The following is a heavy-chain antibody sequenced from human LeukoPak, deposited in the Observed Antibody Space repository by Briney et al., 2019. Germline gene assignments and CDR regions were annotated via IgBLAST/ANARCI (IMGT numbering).Heavy chain of an antibody. CDR3: ARLYGSGSYRVSARGLNSNWFDP. CDR1: GFTVSSNY. Sequence: GGSLRLSCAASGFTVSSNYMSWVRQAPGKGLEWVSVIYSGGSTYYADSVKGRFTISRDNSKNTLYLQMNSLRSEDTAVYYCARLYGSGSYRVSARGLNSNWFDPWGQGTLVTVSS. V-gene: IGHV3-53*05. D-gene: IGHD3-10*01. J-gene: IGHJ5*02. CDR2: IYSGGST.